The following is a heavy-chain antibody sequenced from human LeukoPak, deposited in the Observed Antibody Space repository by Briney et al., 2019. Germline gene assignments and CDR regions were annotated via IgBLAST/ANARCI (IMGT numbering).Heavy chain of an antibody. CDR1: GDSFSSYH. Sequence: SETLSLTCTVSVSGDSFSSYHWSWLRQPPGKGLEWIGYISSSGSTSYKTSLKSRVTISVDTSKNQFSLKLSSVTAADTAVYYCARVGRGDHTWGSYSCDHWGQGTLVSVSS. D-gene: IGHD3-16*01. V-gene: IGHV4-59*01. CDR2: ISSSGST. J-gene: IGHJ1*01. CDR3: ARVGRGDHTWGSYSCDH.